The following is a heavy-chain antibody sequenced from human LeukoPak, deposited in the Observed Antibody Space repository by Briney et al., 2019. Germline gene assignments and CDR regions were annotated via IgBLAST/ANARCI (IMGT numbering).Heavy chain of an antibody. D-gene: IGHD3-16*01. CDR3: ARQGDGGRAFDY. Sequence: SETLSLTCTVSGGSISSDYWSWIRQPPGKGLEWIGYISYSGSTNYNPSLRSRVAISVDTSKNQFSLKLSSVTAADTAVYYCARQGDGGRAFDYWGQGTLVTVSS. J-gene: IGHJ4*02. CDR2: ISYSGST. V-gene: IGHV4-59*08. CDR1: GGSISSDY.